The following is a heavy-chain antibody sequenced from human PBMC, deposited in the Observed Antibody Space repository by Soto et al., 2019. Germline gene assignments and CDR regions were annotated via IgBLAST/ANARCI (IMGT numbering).Heavy chain of an antibody. CDR2: IDYSGST. Sequence: QVQLQESGPGLVKPSETLSLTCTVSGGSISSYYWSWIRQPPCKGLEWIGDIDYSGSTNYNPSLKSRVTISVDTSKNQFSLKLSSVTAADTAVYYCARSYRRYCSGGSCYSYYYYYMDVWGKGTTVTVSS. D-gene: IGHD2-15*01. V-gene: IGHV4-59*01. CDR1: GGSISSYY. J-gene: IGHJ6*03. CDR3: ARSYRRYCSGGSCYSYYYYYMDV.